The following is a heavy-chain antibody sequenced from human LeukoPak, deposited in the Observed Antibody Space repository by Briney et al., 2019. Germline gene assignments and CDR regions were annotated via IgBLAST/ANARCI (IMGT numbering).Heavy chain of an antibody. D-gene: IGHD4-17*01. J-gene: IGHJ6*03. CDR2: IYRSGST. Sequence: PSEPLSLTCSGSNYSISNSLYWGWLRQPPGNGLEWIGSIYRSGSTFYNPSLKSRVTISLDTSKNHFSLKLSSVTAADTAVYFCARGTYGYYMAVWGKGTTVTVSS. V-gene: IGHV4-38-2*02. CDR1: NYSISNSLY. CDR3: ARGTYGYYMAV.